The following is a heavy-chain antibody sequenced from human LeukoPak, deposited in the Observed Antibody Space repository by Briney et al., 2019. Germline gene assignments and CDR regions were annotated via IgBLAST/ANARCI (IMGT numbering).Heavy chain of an antibody. CDR1: GYSFTGYW. CDR3: ARTLDSSGYYYLWFDP. CDR2: IYPGDSDT. V-gene: IGHV5-51*01. D-gene: IGHD3-22*01. Sequence: GESLKISCKGSGYSFTGYWIGWVRQMPGKGLEWMGIIYPGDSDTRYSPSFQGQVTISADKSISTAYLQWSSLKASDTAMYYCARTLDSSGYYYLWFDPWGQGTLVTVSS. J-gene: IGHJ5*02.